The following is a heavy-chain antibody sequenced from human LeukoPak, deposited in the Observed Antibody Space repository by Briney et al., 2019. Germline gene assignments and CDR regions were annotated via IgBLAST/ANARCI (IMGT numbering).Heavy chain of an antibody. CDR1: GGSISSYY. J-gene: IGHJ4*02. CDR2: IYYSGST. V-gene: IGHV4-59*08. D-gene: IGHD3-22*01. Sequence: SETLSLTCTVSGGSISSYYWSWIRQPPGKGLEWIGYIYYSGSTNYNPSLKSRVTMSVDTFKNQFSLRLSSVTAADTAVYYCARRYDSSGYYNQGVFDYWGQGTLVTVSS. CDR3: ARRYDSSGYYNQGVFDY.